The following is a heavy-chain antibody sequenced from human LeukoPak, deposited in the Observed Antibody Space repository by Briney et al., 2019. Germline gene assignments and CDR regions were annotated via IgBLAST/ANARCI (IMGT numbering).Heavy chain of an antibody. V-gene: IGHV3-21*01. Sequence: GGSLRLSCATSGFSFSNFGMNWVRQAPGEGLEWVSCISTDGDYKFYADSVQGRFTISRDNAKNSLYLQMDSLTAEDTAVYCCARRYAVYSDYRKDHSIDYWGQGTLVTVSS. J-gene: IGHJ4*02. CDR1: GFSFSNFG. CDR3: ARRYAVYSDYRKDHSIDY. D-gene: IGHD5-12*01. CDR2: ISTDGDYK.